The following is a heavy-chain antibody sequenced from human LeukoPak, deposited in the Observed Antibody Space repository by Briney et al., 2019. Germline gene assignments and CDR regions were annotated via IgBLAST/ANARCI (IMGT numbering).Heavy chain of an antibody. V-gene: IGHV4-39*01. CDR2: VCYSVSI. J-gene: IGHJ4*02. D-gene: IGHD5-18*01. Sequence: PSETLSLTCTVSGGSISSSSYCWGWIRQPPGKGLEWIGSVCYSVSIYYNPSLKSRVTISVDTSKNQFSLKLSSVTAADTAVYYCARQYSGDSRSPFFDYWGQGTLVTVSS. CDR1: GGSISSSSYC. CDR3: ARQYSGDSRSPFFDY.